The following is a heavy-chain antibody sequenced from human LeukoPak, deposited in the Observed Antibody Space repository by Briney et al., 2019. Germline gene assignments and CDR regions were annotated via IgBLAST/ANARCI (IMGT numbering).Heavy chain of an antibody. V-gene: IGHV4-59*01. CDR1: GGSISSYY. CDR2: IYYSGST. CDR3: ARDQSITMVRGVKGAFDI. J-gene: IGHJ3*02. Sequence: PSETLSLTCTVSGGSISSYYWSWIRQPPGKGLGWIGYIYYSGSTNYNPSLKSRVTISVDTSKNQFSLKLSSVTAADTAVYYCARDQSITMVRGVKGAFDIWGQGTMVTVSS. D-gene: IGHD3-10*01.